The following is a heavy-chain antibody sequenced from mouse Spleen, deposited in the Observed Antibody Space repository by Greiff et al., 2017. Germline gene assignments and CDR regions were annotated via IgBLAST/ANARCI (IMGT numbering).Heavy chain of an antibody. J-gene: IGHJ3*01. CDR2: INPNNGGT. D-gene: IGHD2-4*01. CDR1: GYTFTDYN. CDR3: ARPRIYYDYDGGFAY. V-gene: IGHV1-18*01. Sequence: EVQLQQSGPELVKPGASVKIPCKASGYTFTDYNMDWVKQSHGKSLEWIGDINPNNGGTIYNQKFKGKATLTVDKSSSTAYMELRSLTSEDTAVYYCARPRIYYDYDGGFAYWGQGTLVTVSA.